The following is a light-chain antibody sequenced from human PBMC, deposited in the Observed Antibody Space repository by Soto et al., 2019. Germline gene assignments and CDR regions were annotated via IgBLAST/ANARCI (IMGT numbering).Light chain of an antibody. CDR3: QHRSNWPS. V-gene: IGKV3-11*01. Sequence: EIVLTQSPATLSLSPGERATHSCRASQSVSSNLAWYQQKPGQAPRLLIYDASNRATGIPARFSGSGSGTDFTLTISSLEPEDFAVYYCQHRSNWPSFGGGTKVEIK. CDR2: DAS. CDR1: QSVSSN. J-gene: IGKJ4*01.